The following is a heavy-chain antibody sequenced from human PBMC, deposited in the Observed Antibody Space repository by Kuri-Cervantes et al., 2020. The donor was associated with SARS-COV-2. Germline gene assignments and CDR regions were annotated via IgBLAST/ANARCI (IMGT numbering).Heavy chain of an antibody. CDR2: IYSGGST. Sequence: GESLKISCAASGFTVSSNYMSWVRQAPGKGLEWVSVIYSGGSTYYADSVKGRFTISRDNSKNTLYLQMNSLRAEDTAVYYCARVYRYYYGSGIPRAATYYYYYMDVWGKGTTVTVSS. D-gene: IGHD3-10*01. V-gene: IGHV3-66*01. CDR3: ARVYRYYYGSGIPRAATYYYYYMDV. J-gene: IGHJ6*03. CDR1: GFTVSSNY.